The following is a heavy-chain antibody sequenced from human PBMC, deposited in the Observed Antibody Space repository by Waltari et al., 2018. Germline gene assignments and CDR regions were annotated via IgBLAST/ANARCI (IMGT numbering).Heavy chain of an antibody. Sequence: VQLVESGGVLVKPGGSLRLSCPASGFTIVDYAMNWARQAPGRGPEWVASISGGGRGTYYADSVKGRFTISRDTSTNTVYLQLNSLRAEDTAVYYCLKPHVAVAGVDAFDVWGPGTLVT. J-gene: IGHJ3*01. V-gene: IGHV3-23*04. D-gene: IGHD6-19*01. CDR1: GFTIVDYA. CDR3: LKPHVAVAGVDAFDV. CDR2: ISGGGRGT.